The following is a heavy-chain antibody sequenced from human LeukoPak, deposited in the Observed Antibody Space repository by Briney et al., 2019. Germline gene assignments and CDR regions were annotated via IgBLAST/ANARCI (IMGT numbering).Heavy chain of an antibody. D-gene: IGHD2-8*01. Sequence: SETLSLTCAVYGGSFGDYHWSWIRQPPGKGLEWIGEINQYGSTDYNPSLKSRVTISVDTSKNQFSLKLTSVTAADTAVYYCARDRTNGVCNNICLYYYYMDVWGKGTTVTVSS. CDR2: INQYGST. J-gene: IGHJ6*03. CDR3: ARDRTNGVCNNICLYYYYMDV. V-gene: IGHV4-34*01. CDR1: GGSFGDYH.